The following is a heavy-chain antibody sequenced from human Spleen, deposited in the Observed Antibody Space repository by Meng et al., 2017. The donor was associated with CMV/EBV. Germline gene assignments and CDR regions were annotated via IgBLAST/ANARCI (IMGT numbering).Heavy chain of an antibody. CDR2: IRYDGSNK. Sequence: GESLKISCAASGFTFSSYGMHWVRQAPGKGLEWVAFIRYDGSNKYYADSVKGRFTISRDNSKNTLYLQMNSLRAEDTAVYYCAKDRGWLQSNWGQGTLVTVSS. V-gene: IGHV3-30*02. D-gene: IGHD5-24*01. J-gene: IGHJ4*02. CDR1: GFTFSSYG. CDR3: AKDRGWLQSN.